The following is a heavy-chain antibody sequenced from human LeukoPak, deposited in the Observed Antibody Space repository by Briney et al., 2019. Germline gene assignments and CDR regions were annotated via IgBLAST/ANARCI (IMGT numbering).Heavy chain of an antibody. J-gene: IGHJ5*02. CDR3: ARALWRGAYDFWSGYRFDP. D-gene: IGHD3-3*01. V-gene: IGHV3-30*02. Sequence: GGSLRLSCAASGFTFSSYGMHWVRQAPGKGLEWVAFIRYDGSNKYYADSVKGRFTISRDNSKNTLYLQMNSLRAEDTAVYYCARALWRGAYDFWSGYRFDPWGQGTLVTVSS. CDR2: IRYDGSNK. CDR1: GFTFSSYG.